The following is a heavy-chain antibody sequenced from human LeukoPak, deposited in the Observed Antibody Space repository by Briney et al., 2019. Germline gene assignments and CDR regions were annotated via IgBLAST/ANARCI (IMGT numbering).Heavy chain of an antibody. CDR3: ARVYSGSVNGVFDY. Sequence: ASVKVSCKASGYTFTGYYMHWVRQAPGQGLEWMGWINPNSGGTNYAQKFQGWVTMTRDTSISTAYMELSRLRSDDTAVYYCARVYSGSVNGVFDYWGQGTLVTVSS. CDR1: GYTFTGYY. D-gene: IGHD1-26*01. V-gene: IGHV1-2*04. J-gene: IGHJ4*02. CDR2: INPNSGGT.